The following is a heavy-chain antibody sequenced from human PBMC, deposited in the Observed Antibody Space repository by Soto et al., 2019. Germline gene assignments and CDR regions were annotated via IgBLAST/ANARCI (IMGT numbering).Heavy chain of an antibody. Sequence: PXQALSLPSAISGDSVSSNSAACNLIRHSPSRGLEWLGRTYYRSKWYNDYAVSVKSRITIDPDTSKNQFSLQLNSVTPEDTAVYYCARESPSPYSSSFLDYWGQGTLVTVSS. CDR1: GDSVSSNSAA. CDR3: ARESPSPYSSSFLDY. J-gene: IGHJ4*02. D-gene: IGHD6-6*01. V-gene: IGHV6-1*01. CDR2: TYYRSKWYN.